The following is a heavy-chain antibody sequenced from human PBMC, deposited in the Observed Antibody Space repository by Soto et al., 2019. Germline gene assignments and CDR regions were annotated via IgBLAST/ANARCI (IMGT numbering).Heavy chain of an antibody. J-gene: IGHJ4*02. CDR2: INPNSGGT. V-gene: IGHV1-2*04. CDR1: GYTFTGYY. CDR3: ARQNWNDVVDY. Sequence: VASVKVSCKASGYTFTGYYMHWVRQAPGQGLEWMGWINPNSGGTNYAQKFQGWVTMTRDTSISTAYMELSRLRSDDTAVYYCARQNWNDVVDYWGQGTLVTVSS. D-gene: IGHD1-1*01.